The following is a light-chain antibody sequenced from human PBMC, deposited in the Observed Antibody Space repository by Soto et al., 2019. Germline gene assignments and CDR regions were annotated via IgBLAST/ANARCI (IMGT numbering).Light chain of an antibody. CDR3: QQYGDWPLT. CDR1: QSVGNN. CDR2: ATS. V-gene: IGKV3-15*01. J-gene: IGKJ4*01. Sequence: EIVVTQSPATLSVSPGERATLSCRASQSVGNNFAWYQQKPGQAPRLLIFATSARATGVPARFSGSGSGTEFTLPFSSLQSEDFAVYYCQQYGDWPLTFGGGAKVEIE.